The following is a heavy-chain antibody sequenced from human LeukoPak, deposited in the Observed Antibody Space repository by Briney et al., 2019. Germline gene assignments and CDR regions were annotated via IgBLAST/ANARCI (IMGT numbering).Heavy chain of an antibody. J-gene: IGHJ4*02. CDR3: ARAPYDSSGYYDYYFDY. CDR1: GGSFSGYY. CDR2: INHSGST. D-gene: IGHD3-22*01. Sequence: SEALSLTCAVYGGSFSGYYWSWIRQPPGKGLEWIGEINHSGSTNYNPSLKSRVTISVDTSKNQFSLKLSSVTAADTAVYYCARAPYDSSGYYDYYFDYWGQGTLVTVSS. V-gene: IGHV4-34*01.